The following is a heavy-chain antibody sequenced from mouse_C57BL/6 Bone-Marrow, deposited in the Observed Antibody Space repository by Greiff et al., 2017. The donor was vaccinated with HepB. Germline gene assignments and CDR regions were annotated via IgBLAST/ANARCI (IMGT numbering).Heavy chain of an antibody. CDR2: IHPNSGST. J-gene: IGHJ2*01. V-gene: IGHV1-64*01. CDR1: GYTFNSYW. Sequence: VQLQQPGAELVKPGASVKLSCKASGYTFNSYWMHWVKQRPGQGLEWIGMIHPNSGSTNYNEKFKSKATLTVDKSSSTAYMQLSSLTSEDSAVYYCARFERWLLPLFDYWGQGTTLTVSS. D-gene: IGHD2-3*01. CDR3: ARFERWLLPLFDY.